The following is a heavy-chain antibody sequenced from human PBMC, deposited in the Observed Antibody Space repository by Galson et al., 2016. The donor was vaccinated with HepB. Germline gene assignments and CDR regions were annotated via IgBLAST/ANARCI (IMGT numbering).Heavy chain of an antibody. J-gene: IGHJ6*03. CDR2: IYYTENT. CDR1: GGSISGSEYS. V-gene: IGHV4-39*01. CDR3: ATGIVVAGKYYYYYMDV. D-gene: IGHD6-19*01. Sequence: SETLSLTCTVSGGSISGSEYSWGWIRQPPGRGLEWIGSIYYTENTYYNPSLKSRVTISVDTSKNQFSLRLNSVTAADTGVYYCATGIVVAGKYYYYYMDVWGKGTTVTVSS.